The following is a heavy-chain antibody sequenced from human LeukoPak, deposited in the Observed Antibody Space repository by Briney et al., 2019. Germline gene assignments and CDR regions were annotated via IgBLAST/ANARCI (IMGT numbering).Heavy chain of an antibody. CDR2: ISSSGST. J-gene: IGHJ6*02. D-gene: IGHD4-17*01. V-gene: IGHV3-23*01. Sequence: PGGSLRLSCAASGFTFSSYAMTWVRQAPGKGLEWVSSISSSGSTFYADSVKGRFTITRDISKNTLNLQMNSLRAEDTAVYYCANALRGLLATRMDVWGQGTTVTVSS. CDR1: GFTFSSYA. CDR3: ANALRGLLATRMDV.